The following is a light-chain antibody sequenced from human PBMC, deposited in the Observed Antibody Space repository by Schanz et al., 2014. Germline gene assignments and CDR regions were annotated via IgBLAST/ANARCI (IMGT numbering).Light chain of an antibody. V-gene: IGKV3-15*01. CDR2: GAS. CDR1: QSISSY. J-gene: IGKJ1*01. Sequence: EIVMTPSQATLSVSPGARATLSCRASQSISSYLAWYQQKPGQAPRLLIYGASNRATGIATRFSGSGFGTEFTLTISGLQSEDVAMYYCQQYHTSRTFGQGTKVEIK. CDR3: QQYHTSRT.